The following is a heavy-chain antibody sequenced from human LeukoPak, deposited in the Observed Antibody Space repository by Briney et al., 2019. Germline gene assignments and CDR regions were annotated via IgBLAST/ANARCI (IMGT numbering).Heavy chain of an antibody. D-gene: IGHD3-10*01. J-gene: IGHJ4*02. V-gene: IGHV3-48*03. Sequence: GGSLRLSCAASGFTFSSYEMNWVHQAPGKGLEWVSYISSSGSTIYYADSVKGRFTISRDNAKNSLYLQMNSLRAEDTAVYYCASALNYYGPFDYWGQGTLVTVSS. CDR2: ISSSGSTI. CDR3: ASALNYYGPFDY. CDR1: GFTFSSYE.